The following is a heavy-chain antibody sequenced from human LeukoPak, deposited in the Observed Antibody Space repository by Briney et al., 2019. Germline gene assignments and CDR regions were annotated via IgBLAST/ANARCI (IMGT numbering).Heavy chain of an antibody. Sequence: NPSQTLSLTCTVPGGYISSGFYYWTWIGQPAGKGLEWIGRIYTSGTTYYNPSLKNRVTISVDTSRNQFSLKLSSVTAADTAVYYCARQNYGSAPLRYWGQGTLVTVSS. CDR2: IYTSGTT. CDR1: GGYISSGFYY. D-gene: IGHD3-10*01. CDR3: ARQNYGSAPLRY. V-gene: IGHV4-61*02. J-gene: IGHJ4*02.